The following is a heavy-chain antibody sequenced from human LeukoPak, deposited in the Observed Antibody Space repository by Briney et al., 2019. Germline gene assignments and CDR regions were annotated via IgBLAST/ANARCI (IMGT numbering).Heavy chain of an antibody. V-gene: IGHV1-69*13. Sequence: WASVKVSCKASGYTFTGYYMHWVRQAPGQGLEWMGGIIPIFGTANYAQKFQGRVTITADESTSTAYMELSSLRSEDTAVYYCASLRYNWINPPEDWGQGTLVTVSS. CDR3: ASLRYNWINPPED. CDR2: IIPIFGTA. D-gene: IGHD1-20*01. J-gene: IGHJ4*02. CDR1: GYTFTGYY.